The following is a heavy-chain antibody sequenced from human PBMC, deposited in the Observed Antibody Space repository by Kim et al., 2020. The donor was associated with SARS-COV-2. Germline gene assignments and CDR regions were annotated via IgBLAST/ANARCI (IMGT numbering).Heavy chain of an antibody. Sequence: TYYADPVKGRVTISRDTSKNTVDLQMRSLRAEDKAVYFCVKGVRGAPDEYWGQGTLVTVSS. CDR2: T. V-gene: IGHV3-64D*06. J-gene: IGHJ4*02. D-gene: IGHD1-26*01. CDR3: VKGVRGAPDEY.